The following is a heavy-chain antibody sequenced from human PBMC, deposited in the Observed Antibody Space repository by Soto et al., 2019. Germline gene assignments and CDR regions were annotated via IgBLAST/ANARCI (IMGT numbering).Heavy chain of an antibody. CDR2: TFPIFDTA. CDR1: GGTFSDYA. J-gene: IGHJ4*02. CDR3: ASHHALSAGSHFDS. D-gene: IGHD2-2*01. Sequence: QVQLVQSGAEVKKPGSSVKVSCKASGGTFSDYAISWVRQAPGQGLEWMGGTFPIFDTANYAQKFQDRVTITADKYTMTAYMEVSSLRSEDTAVYYCASHHALSAGSHFDSWGQGTLVTVSS. V-gene: IGHV1-69*06.